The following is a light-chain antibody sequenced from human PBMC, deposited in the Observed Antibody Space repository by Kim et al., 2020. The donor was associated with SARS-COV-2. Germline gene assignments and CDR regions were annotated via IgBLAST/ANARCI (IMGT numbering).Light chain of an antibody. Sequence: PGETVTLTCGSSTGAVTSGHYPYWFQQKPGQAPRTLIYHTTNRHSWTPARFSGSLLGGKAALTLSGAQPEDEAEYYCLLFYRGAGIFGGGTQLTVL. CDR2: HTT. CDR1: TGAVTSGHY. J-gene: IGLJ2*01. V-gene: IGLV7-46*01. CDR3: LLFYRGAGI.